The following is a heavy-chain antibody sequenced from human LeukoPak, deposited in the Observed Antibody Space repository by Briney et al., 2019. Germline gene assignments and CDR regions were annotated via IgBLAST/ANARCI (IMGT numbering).Heavy chain of an antibody. D-gene: IGHD5-18*01. J-gene: IGHJ4*02. Sequence: PGGSLRLSCAASGFTFSTYAMSWVRQAPGKGLEWVSGIIGSGGSTYYSDSVKGRFTISRDNSKNTLYLQMNSLRAEDTAVYHCVKDRGLLVDTATLDYWGQGTLVTVSS. CDR2: IIGSGGST. CDR3: VKDRGLLVDTATLDY. V-gene: IGHV3-23*01. CDR1: GFTFSTYA.